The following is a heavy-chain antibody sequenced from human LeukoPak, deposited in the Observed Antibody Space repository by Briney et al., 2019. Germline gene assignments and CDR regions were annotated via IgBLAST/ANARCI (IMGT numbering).Heavy chain of an antibody. CDR2: INPNSGGT. Sequence: ASVKVSCKASGYTCTSCYMHWVRQDTGQELEWMGWINPNSGGTNYAQKFRRRVTLPRDTSISPAYMQLSSLRSYDTAVYYCARGSRYGSGSYCGYWGQGTLVTVSS. CDR1: GYTCTSCY. CDR3: ARGSRYGSGSYCGY. V-gene: IGHV1-2*02. D-gene: IGHD3-10*01. J-gene: IGHJ4*02.